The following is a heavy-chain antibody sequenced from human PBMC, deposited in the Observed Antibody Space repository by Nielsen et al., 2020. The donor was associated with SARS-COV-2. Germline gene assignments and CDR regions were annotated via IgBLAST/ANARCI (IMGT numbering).Heavy chain of an antibody. CDR2: IVVGSGNT. V-gene: IGHV1-58*02. J-gene: IGHJ6*02. Sequence: SVKVSCKASGFTFTSSAMQWARQARGQRLEWIGWIVVGSGNTNYAQKFQERVTITRDMSTSTAYMELSSLRSEDTAVYYCAAATGYYMGYYYYYGMDVWGQGTTVTVSS. CDR3: AAATGYYMGYYYYYGMDV. CDR1: GFTFTSSA. D-gene: IGHD3-9*01.